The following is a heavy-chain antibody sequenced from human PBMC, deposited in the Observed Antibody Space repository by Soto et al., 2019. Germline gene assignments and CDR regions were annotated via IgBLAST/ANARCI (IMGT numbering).Heavy chain of an antibody. J-gene: IGHJ5*02. V-gene: IGHV4-38-2*01. CDR1: GYSISSGYY. D-gene: IGHD3-10*01. Sequence: SETLSLTCAVSGYSISSGYYWGWIRQPPGKGLEWIGSIYHSGSTYYNPSLKSRVTISVDTSKNQFSLKLSSVTAANTAVYYCATYYYGSGSSLCAQAFDPWGQGTLVTVSS. CDR2: IYHSGST. CDR3: ATYYYGSGSSLCAQAFDP.